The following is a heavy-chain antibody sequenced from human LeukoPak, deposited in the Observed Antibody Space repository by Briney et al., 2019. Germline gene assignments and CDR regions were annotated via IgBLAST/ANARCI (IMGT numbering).Heavy chain of an antibody. CDR3: ASRLAYCGGDCYSGFDY. CDR1: GGSISSSSYY. J-gene: IGHJ4*02. V-gene: IGHV4-39*07. D-gene: IGHD2-21*02. CDR2: IYYSGST. Sequence: PSETLSLTCTVSGGSISSSSYYWGWIRQPPGKGLEWIGSIYYSGSTYYNPSLKSRVTISVDTSKNQFSLKLSSVTAADTAVYYCASRLAYCGGDCYSGFDYWGQGTLVTVSS.